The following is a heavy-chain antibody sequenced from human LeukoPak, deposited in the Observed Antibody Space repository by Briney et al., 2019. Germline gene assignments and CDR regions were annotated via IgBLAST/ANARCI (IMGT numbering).Heavy chain of an antibody. D-gene: IGHD6-19*01. CDR3: ARDGRDSSGWYDHFDY. V-gene: IGHV3-48*03. Sequence: GGSLRLSCVTSGFTFSSYEMNWVRQAPGKGLECVSYISSSGNTIYHADSVKGRFTISRDNAEKSLYLQMSSLRAEDTAVYYCARDGRDSSGWYDHFDYWGQGTLVTVSS. CDR2: ISSSGNTI. CDR1: GFTFSSYE. J-gene: IGHJ4*02.